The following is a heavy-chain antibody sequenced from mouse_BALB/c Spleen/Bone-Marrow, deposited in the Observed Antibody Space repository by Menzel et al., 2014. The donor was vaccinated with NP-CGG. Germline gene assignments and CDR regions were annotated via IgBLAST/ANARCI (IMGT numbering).Heavy chain of an antibody. CDR3: ARERGNDYDGSAY. J-gene: IGHJ3*01. CDR1: GYTFTSYW. D-gene: IGHD2-4*01. CDR2: IYPGDGDT. V-gene: IGHV1-87*01. Sequence: QVQLQQSGAELARPGASVKLSCKASGYTFTSYWMQWVKQRPGQGLEWIGAIYPGDGDTRYTQKFKGKATLTADKSSSTAYMQLSSLASEDSAVYYCARERGNDYDGSAYWGQGTLVTVSA.